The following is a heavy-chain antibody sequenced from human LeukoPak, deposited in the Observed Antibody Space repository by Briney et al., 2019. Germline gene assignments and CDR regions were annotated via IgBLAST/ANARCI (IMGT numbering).Heavy chain of an antibody. CDR3: ARAGSAASFDY. Sequence: PSETLSLTCSVSGGSINNYYWIWIRQPPGKGLEWIGYISYSGSTNYNPSLKSRVTMSVGASNKQFSLKLTSVTAADTAVYYCARAGSAASFDYWGQGTLVTVSS. D-gene: IGHD2-2*01. CDR2: ISYSGST. CDR1: GGSINNYY. J-gene: IGHJ4*02. V-gene: IGHV4-59*01.